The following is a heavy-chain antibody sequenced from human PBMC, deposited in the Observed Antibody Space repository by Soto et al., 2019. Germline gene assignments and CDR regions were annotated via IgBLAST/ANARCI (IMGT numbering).Heavy chain of an antibody. CDR3: ARDLIAARPGWFDP. CDR2: ISAYNGNT. J-gene: IGHJ5*02. D-gene: IGHD6-6*01. V-gene: IGHV1-18*01. Sequence: QVQLVQSGAEVKKPGASVRVSCKSSGYTFTTFGINWVRQAPGQGLEWMGWISAYNGNTKFAQKFQGRVTMSTDTSTSTDYMELRSLRSDDTAVYYCARDLIAARPGWFDPWGQGTQVTVSS. CDR1: GYTFTTFG.